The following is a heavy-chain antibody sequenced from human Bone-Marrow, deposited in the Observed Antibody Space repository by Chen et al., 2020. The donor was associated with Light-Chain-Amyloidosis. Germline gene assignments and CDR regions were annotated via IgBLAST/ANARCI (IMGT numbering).Heavy chain of an antibody. CDR1: RGTFTSYA. CDR2: IIPMFGSI. D-gene: IGHD6-13*01. CDR3: ARDQTSSWSRYGMDV. Sequence: QTQLLQSGAEVKKPGSSVRVSCKASRGTFTSYAINWVRQAPGQGLEWMGGIIPMFGSIRYAQRFQGRVTITADESTSTAYMDLSGLRSEDSAVYFCARDQTSSWSRYGMDVWGQGTSVVVSS. J-gene: IGHJ6*02. V-gene: IGHV1-69*01.